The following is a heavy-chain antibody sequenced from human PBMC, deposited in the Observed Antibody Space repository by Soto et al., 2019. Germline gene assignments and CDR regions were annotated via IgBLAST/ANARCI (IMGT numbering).Heavy chain of an antibody. D-gene: IGHD3-16*01. V-gene: IGHV3-23*01. J-gene: IGHJ4*02. CDR2: ISGSGGGT. CDR3: AKDLRYDYIWGSYVGGY. Sequence: EVQLLESGGGLVQPGGSLRLSCAASGFTFSSYAMSWVRQAPGKGLEWVSAISGSGGGTYYADSVKGRFTISRDNSKNTLYLQMNSLRAEDTAVYYCAKDLRYDYIWGSYVGGYWGQGTLVTVSS. CDR1: GFTFSSYA.